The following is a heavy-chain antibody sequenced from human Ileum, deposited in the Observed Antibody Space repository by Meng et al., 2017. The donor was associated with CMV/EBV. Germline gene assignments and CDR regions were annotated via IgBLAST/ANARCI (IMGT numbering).Heavy chain of an antibody. CDR1: GGSISNYY. CDR2: IYSSGST. CDR3: ARDREWGCTSSSCQTNWFDP. J-gene: IGHJ5*02. Sequence: VQLEEPGPGLVKPSETLSLTCTVSGGSISNYYWNWIRQPAGKGLEWIGRIYSSGSTKYNPSLKSRVTMSVDTSQNQFSLKLNSVTAADTAVYYCARDREWGCTSSSCQTNWFDPWGQGTLVTVSS. D-gene: IGHD2-2*01. V-gene: IGHV4-4*07.